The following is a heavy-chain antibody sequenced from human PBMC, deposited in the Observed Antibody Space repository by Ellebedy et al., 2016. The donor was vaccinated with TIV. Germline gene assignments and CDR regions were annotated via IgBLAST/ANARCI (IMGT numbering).Heavy chain of an antibody. J-gene: IGHJ5*02. D-gene: IGHD1-26*01. V-gene: IGHV4-59*01. CDR3: APVNQWDHLLVH. CDR1: GGSIDGYY. Sequence: MPSETLSLTCTVSGGSIDGYYWTFVRRSTGNEMEWIGEIAHRGTPKYKPPLNSRVTISVDTSKNQFSLKLSSVTAPETSVYYCAPVNQWDHLLVHWGQGTLVTVSS. CDR2: IAHRGTP.